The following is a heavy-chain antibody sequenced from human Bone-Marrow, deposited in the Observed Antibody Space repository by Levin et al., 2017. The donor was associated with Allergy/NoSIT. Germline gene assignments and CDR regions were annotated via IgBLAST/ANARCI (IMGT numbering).Heavy chain of an antibody. J-gene: IGHJ3*02. D-gene: IGHD6-25*01. Sequence: PLASVKVSCKASGYTFTSYAMNWVRQAPGQGLEWMGWINTNTGNPTYAQGFTGRFVFSLDTSVSTAYLQICSLKAEDTAVYYCARDFDSSGRSDAFDIWGQGTMVTVSS. CDR1: GYTFTSYA. V-gene: IGHV7-4-1*01. CDR3: ARDFDSSGRSDAFDI. CDR2: INTNTGNP.